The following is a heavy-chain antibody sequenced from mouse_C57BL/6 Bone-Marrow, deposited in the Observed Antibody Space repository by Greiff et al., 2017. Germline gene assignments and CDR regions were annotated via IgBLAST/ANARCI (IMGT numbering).Heavy chain of an antibody. CDR1: GYTFTNYW. D-gene: IGHD2-12*01. Sequence: QFQLQQPGAELVKPGASVKLSCKASGYTFTNYWMHWVKQRPGQGLEWIGMMHPNGGSPDYNEKFKSEATLSVDKSSSTAYMELSSLTSEDSAVYYCARSYNYDDYTMDYWGQGTAVTVSS. CDR2: MHPNGGSP. CDR3: ARSYNYDDYTMDY. J-gene: IGHJ4*01. V-gene: IGHV1-64*01.